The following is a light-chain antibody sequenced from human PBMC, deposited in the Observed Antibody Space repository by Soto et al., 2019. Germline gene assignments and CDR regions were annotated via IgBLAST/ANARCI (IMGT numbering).Light chain of an antibody. J-gene: IGLJ2*01. V-gene: IGLV8-61*01. Sequence: QAVVTQESSFSVSPGGTVTLTCGLISGSVSTANNPNWYQQTPGQAPRTLIYSTSTRSSGVPDRFSGSKSGTSASLAITGLQADDEADYYCQSYDSRIVVFGGGTKLTVL. CDR1: SGSVSTANN. CDR2: STS. CDR3: QSYDSRIVV.